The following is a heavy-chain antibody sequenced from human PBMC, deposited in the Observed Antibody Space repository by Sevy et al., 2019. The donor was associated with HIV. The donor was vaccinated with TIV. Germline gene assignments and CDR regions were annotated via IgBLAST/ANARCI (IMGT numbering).Heavy chain of an antibody. CDR2: IYYSGST. CDR1: GGSISSYY. V-gene: IGHV4-59*13. CDR3: VRDESLGELSHHWFDS. J-gene: IGHJ5*01. D-gene: IGHD3-16*02. Sequence: SETLSLTCTVSGGSISSYYWSWIRQPPGKGLEWIGYIYYSGSTNYNPSLKTRVTISVDASKNQFSLKLSSVTAADTAVYYCVRDESLGELSHHWFDSWGQGTQVTVSS.